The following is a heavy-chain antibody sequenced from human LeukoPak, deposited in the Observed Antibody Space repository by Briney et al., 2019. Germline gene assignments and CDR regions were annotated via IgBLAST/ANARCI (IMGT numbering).Heavy chain of an antibody. CDR3: TSIVD. Sequence: PGGSLRLSCAASRFTFDDYAMRWVRQAPGKGLEWVSGISSNGGNIGYADSLKGRFTISRDNAKNSLYLQMNSLRVEDTALYYCTSIVDWGQGALVTVSS. V-gene: IGHV3-9*01. D-gene: IGHD1-26*01. CDR2: ISSNGGNI. CDR1: RFTFDDYA. J-gene: IGHJ4*02.